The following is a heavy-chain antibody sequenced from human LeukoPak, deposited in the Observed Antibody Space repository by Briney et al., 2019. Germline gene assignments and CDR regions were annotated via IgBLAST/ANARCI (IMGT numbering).Heavy chain of an antibody. CDR2: INTNTGNP. CDR1: GYTFTSYA. CDR3: ARDLKVAGRPTHPYSSSSGLGY. D-gene: IGHD6-6*01. Sequence: ASVKVSCKASGYTFTSYAMNWVRQAPGQGLEWMGWINTNTGNPTYAQGLTGRFVFSLDTSVSTAYLQICSLKAEDTAVYYCARDLKVAGRPTHPYSSSSGLGYWGQGTLVTVSS. V-gene: IGHV7-4-1*01. J-gene: IGHJ4*02.